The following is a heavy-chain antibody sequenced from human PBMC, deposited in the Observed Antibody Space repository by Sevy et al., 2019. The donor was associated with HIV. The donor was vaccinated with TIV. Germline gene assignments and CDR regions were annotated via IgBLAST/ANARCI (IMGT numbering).Heavy chain of an antibody. CDR2: IIPLFGAA. V-gene: IGHV1-69*13. CDR1: GGTFNSYA. CDR3: ARGGESNWDFDY. D-gene: IGHD1-1*01. J-gene: IGHJ4*02. Sequence: ASVKVSCKASGGTFNSYAIYWVRQAPGQGLEWMGGIIPLFGAANYAQRFQGRVTITADESTSTVYMELSSLKSEDTAVYYCARGGESNWDFDYWGQRTLVTVSS.